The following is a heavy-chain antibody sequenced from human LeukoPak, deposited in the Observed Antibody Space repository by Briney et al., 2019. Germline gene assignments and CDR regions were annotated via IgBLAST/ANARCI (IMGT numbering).Heavy chain of an antibody. D-gene: IGHD6-19*01. CDR1: GGSISSSSHY. CDR3: ARPFIAVAGRAFDI. CDR2: IYYSGST. J-gene: IGHJ3*02. Sequence: SETLSLTCTVSGGSISSSSHYWGWIRQPPGKGLEWIGNIYYSGSTYYNPSLKSRVTISVDTFKNQFSLNLSSVTAADTAVYYCARPFIAVAGRAFDIWGQGTMVTVSS. V-gene: IGHV4-39*01.